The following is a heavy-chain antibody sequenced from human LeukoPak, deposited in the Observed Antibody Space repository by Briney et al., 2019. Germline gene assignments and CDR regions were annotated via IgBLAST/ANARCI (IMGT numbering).Heavy chain of an antibody. CDR2: IYSGGST. Sequence: GGSLRLSCAASGFTVSSNYMSWVRQAPGKGLEWVSVIYSGGSTYYADSVKGRFTISRHNSKNTLYLQMNSLRAEDTAVYYCARGPRIAARPYYYYGMDVWAKGSRSPSP. V-gene: IGHV3-53*04. J-gene: IGHJ6*02. CDR1: GFTVSSNY. D-gene: IGHD6-6*01. CDR3: ARGPRIAARPYYYYGMDV.